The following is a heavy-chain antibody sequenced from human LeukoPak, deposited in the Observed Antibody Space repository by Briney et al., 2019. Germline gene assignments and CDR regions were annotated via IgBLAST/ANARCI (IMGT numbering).Heavy chain of an antibody. CDR1: GFTFSSYA. Sequence: PGGSLRLSCGASGFTFSSYAMSGVRQAPGKGLEGVSVITGSGGSAYFADSVKGRFTISRDNSKSTLYLQMSSLRAEDTAVYYCANLNYTYGPQQTLDYWGQGTLVTVSS. V-gene: IGHV3-23*01. CDR3: ANLNYTYGPQQTLDY. CDR2: ITGSGGSA. D-gene: IGHD5-18*01. J-gene: IGHJ4*02.